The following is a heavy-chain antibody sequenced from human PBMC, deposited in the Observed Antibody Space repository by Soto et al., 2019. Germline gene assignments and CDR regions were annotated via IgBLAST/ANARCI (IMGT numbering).Heavy chain of an antibody. CDR3: ARLEDRYCSGGSCYSGNYYYYYMDV. CDR2: ISAYNGNT. D-gene: IGHD2-15*01. Sequence: ASVKVSCKASGYTFTSYGISWVRQAPGQGLEWMGWISAYNGNTNYAQKLQGRVTMTTDTSTSTAYMELRSLRSDDTAVYYCARLEDRYCSGGSCYSGNYYYYYMDVWGKGTTVTVSS. V-gene: IGHV1-18*01. J-gene: IGHJ6*03. CDR1: GYTFTSYG.